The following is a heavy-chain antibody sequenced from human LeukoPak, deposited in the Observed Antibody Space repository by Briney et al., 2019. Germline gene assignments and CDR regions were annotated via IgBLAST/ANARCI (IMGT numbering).Heavy chain of an antibody. V-gene: IGHV4-34*01. D-gene: IGHD3-16*01. CDR2: INHSGST. CDR3: ARGRASILGYYFDY. Sequence: PSETLSLTCAVYGGSFSGYYWSWIRQPPGKGLEWIGEINHSGSTNYNPSLKSRVTISVDTSKNQFSLKLSSVTAADTAVYYCARGRASILGYYFDYWGRGTLVTVSS. J-gene: IGHJ4*02. CDR1: GGSFSGYY.